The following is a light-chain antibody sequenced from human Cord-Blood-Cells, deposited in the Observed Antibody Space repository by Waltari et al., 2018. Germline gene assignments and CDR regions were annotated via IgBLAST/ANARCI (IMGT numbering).Light chain of an antibody. CDR3: RQYDSYAQRRDRLT. V-gene: IGKV1-16*02. Sequence: DMQMTQSPSSLSASGGARVTITCPASQGISNYLAWFQQIPGKAPKSLIYAASSLQSGVPSKFRGSVSGTDFTRSISSLQPEDFATYCCRQYDSYAQRRDRLTCGGGTTVEIK. J-gene: IGKJ4*01. CDR2: AAS. CDR1: QGISNY.